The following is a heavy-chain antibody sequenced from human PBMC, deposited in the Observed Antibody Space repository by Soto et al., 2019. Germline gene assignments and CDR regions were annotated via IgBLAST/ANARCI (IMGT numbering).Heavy chain of an antibody. D-gene: IGHD1-1*01. CDR2: ISAHNGNT. Sequence: QVHLVQSGAEVKKPGASVKVSCKCSGYTFTRYGITWVRQAPGRGLEWMGWISAHNGNTDYAQKLQGRVTVTRDTSTSTAYMELRSLRSDDTAVYYCARGRYGDYWGQGALVTVSS. CDR1: GYTFTRYG. CDR3: ARGRYGDY. V-gene: IGHV1-18*01. J-gene: IGHJ4*02.